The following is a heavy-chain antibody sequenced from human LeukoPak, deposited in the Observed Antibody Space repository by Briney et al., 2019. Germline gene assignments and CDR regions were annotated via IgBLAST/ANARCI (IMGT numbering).Heavy chain of an antibody. D-gene: IGHD3-10*01. Sequence: TSETLSLTCTVSGGSISSYHWSWIRQPPGMGLEWIGSIYYSGSTNYNPSLKSRVTISVDTSKNQFSLKLSSVTAADTAVYYCAGSLLFSGSYYFDYWGQGTLVTVS. V-gene: IGHV4-59*01. J-gene: IGHJ4*02. CDR3: AGSLLFSGSYYFDY. CDR2: IYYSGST. CDR1: GGSISSYH.